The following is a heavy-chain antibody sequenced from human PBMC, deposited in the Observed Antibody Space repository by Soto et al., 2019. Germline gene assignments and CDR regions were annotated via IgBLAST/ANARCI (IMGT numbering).Heavy chain of an antibody. CDR3: ARVDIVVVPAAIYYGMDV. J-gene: IGHJ6*02. CDR1: GYTFTGYY. Sequence: ASVNGSCNASGYTFTGYYMHGVRQDTGQGLEWMGWINPNSGGTNYAQKFQGRVTMTRDTSISTAYMELSRLRSDDTAVYYCARVDIVVVPAAIYYGMDVWGQATTVTVSS. CDR2: INPNSGGT. D-gene: IGHD2-2*01. V-gene: IGHV1-2*02.